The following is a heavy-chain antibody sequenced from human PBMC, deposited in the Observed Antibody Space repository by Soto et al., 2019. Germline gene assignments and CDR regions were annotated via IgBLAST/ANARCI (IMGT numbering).Heavy chain of an antibody. CDR2: IDWDDDK. Sequence: SGPTLVNPTQTLTLTCTFSGFSLSTSGMRVSWIRQPPGKALEWLARIDWDDDKFYSTSLKTRLTISKDTSKNQVVLTMTNMDPVDTATYYCARMEVDGWGYGMDVWGQGTTVTVSS. D-gene: IGHD3-10*01. J-gene: IGHJ6*02. CDR3: ARMEVDGWGYGMDV. CDR1: GFSLSTSGMR. V-gene: IGHV2-70*04.